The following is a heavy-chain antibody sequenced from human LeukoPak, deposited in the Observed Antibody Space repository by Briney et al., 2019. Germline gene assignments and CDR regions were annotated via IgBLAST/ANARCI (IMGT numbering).Heavy chain of an antibody. CDR3: ARKKWEPTSNDAFDI. CDR2: ISDSGHRT. CDR1: GFTFSSYC. D-gene: IGHD1-26*01. Sequence: GGSLRLSCAASGFTFSSYCMSWVRLAPGKGLEWVSAISDSGHRTDYADSVEGRFTISRDNSKNTLYLQMDSLRAEDTALYYCARKKWEPTSNDAFDIWGQGTMVTVYS. V-gene: IGHV3-23*01. J-gene: IGHJ3*02.